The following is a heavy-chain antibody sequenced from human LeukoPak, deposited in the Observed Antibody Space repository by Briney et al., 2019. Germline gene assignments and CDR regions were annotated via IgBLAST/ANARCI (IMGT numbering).Heavy chain of an antibody. CDR3: ARRGSGSGNDYYFDY. CDR2: IYTSGST. Sequence: SETLSLTCTVSDGSISNYYWSWIRQPPGKGLEWIGYIYTSGSTNYNPSLKSRVTISVDTSKNQFSLKLSSVTAADTAVYYCARRGSGSGNDYYFDYWGRGTLVTVSS. J-gene: IGHJ4*02. D-gene: IGHD3-10*01. CDR1: DGSISNYY. V-gene: IGHV4-4*09.